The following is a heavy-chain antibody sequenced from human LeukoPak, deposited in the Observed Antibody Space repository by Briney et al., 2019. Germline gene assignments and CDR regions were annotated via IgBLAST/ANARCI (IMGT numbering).Heavy chain of an antibody. D-gene: IGHD3-22*01. CDR3: ARGVSYYDSSGYYNEYFQH. V-gene: IGHV4-59*08. CDR2: IYYSGST. CDR1: GGSISSYY. Sequence: SETLSLTCTVSGGSISSYYWSWIRQPPGKGLEWIGYIYYSGSTNYNPSLKSRVTISVDTSKNQFSLKLSSVTAADTAVYYSARGVSYYDSSGYYNEYFQHWGQGTLVTVSS. J-gene: IGHJ1*01.